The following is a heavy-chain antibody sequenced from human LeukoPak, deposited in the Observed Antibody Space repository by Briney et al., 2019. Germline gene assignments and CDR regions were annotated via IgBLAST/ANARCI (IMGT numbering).Heavy chain of an antibody. V-gene: IGHV3-66*01. CDR2: IYSGGST. CDR3: ARDRCGDYFDY. Sequence: GGSLRLSCAASGFTVSTNYMSWVRQAPGKGLEWVSVIYSGGSTDYADSVKGRFTISRDNSKNTLYLQMNSLRAEDTAVYYCARDRCGDYFDYWGQGTRVTVSS. J-gene: IGHJ4*02. D-gene: IGHD4-17*01. CDR1: GFTVSTNY.